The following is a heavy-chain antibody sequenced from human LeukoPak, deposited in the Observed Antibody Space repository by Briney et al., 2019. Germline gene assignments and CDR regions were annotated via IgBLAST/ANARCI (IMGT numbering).Heavy chain of an antibody. D-gene: IGHD5-24*01. Sequence: GGSLRLSCVASGFPFSSYWMTWVRQAPGKGLEWVANIKQDGNKKSYVDSVKGRFTISRDNAKNSLYLQMNSLRAEDTAIYYCTRVGYIDEGIDYWGQGTLVTVSS. J-gene: IGHJ4*02. CDR2: IKQDGNKK. CDR1: GFPFSSYW. CDR3: TRVGYIDEGIDY. V-gene: IGHV3-7*04.